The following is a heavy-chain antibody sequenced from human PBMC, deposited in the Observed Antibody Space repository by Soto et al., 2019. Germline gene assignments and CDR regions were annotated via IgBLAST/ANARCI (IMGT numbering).Heavy chain of an antibody. CDR1: GGSISSSSYY. V-gene: IGHV4-39*01. Sequence: SETLSLTCTVSGGSISSSSYYWGWTRQPPGKGLEWIGSIYYSGSTYYNPSLKSRVTISVDTSKNQFSLKLSSVTAADTAVYYCASGYCSSTSCFYGYYYYYMDVWGKGTTVT. CDR2: IYYSGST. D-gene: IGHD2-2*03. J-gene: IGHJ6*03. CDR3: ASGYCSSTSCFYGYYYYYMDV.